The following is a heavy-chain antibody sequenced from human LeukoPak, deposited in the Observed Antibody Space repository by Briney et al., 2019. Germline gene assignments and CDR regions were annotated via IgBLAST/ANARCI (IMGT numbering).Heavy chain of an antibody. CDR1: GDSVSSNTAA. V-gene: IGHV6-1*01. Sequence: SQTLSLTCAISGDSVSSNTAAWNCLRQSQSRGLEWLVRTCYRSKWYNDYAVSVKSRITINPDTSKNQFSLQLDSVTPENTAVYYCARAFHSYYFDYWGQGTLVTVSS. CDR2: TCYRSKWYN. CDR3: ARAFHSYYFDY. D-gene: IGHD2-15*01. J-gene: IGHJ4*02.